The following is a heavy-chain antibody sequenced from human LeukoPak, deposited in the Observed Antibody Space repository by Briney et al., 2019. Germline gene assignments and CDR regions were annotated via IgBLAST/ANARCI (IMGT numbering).Heavy chain of an antibody. J-gene: IGHJ4*02. CDR2: INHSGST. CDR3: ARGGRGRRIATFDY. V-gene: IGHV4-34*01. CDR1: GGSFSGYY. D-gene: IGHD2-15*01. Sequence: SETLSLTCAVYGGSFSGYYWSWIRQPPGKGLEWIGEINHSGSTNYNPSLKSRVTISADTSKNQFSLKLSSVTAADTAVYYCARGGRGRRIATFDYWGQGTLVTVSS.